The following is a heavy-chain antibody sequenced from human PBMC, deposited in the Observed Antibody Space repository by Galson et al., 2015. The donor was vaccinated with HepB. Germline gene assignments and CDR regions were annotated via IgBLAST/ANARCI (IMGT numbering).Heavy chain of an antibody. CDR2: FDLEDGET. Sequence: SVKVSCKVSGYTLTELSMHWVRQAPGKGLEWMGGFDLEDGETIYAQKFQGRVTMTEDTSTDTAYMELSSLRSEDTAVYYCATVARFDYYYYYMDVWGKGTTVTVSS. J-gene: IGHJ6*03. CDR3: ATVARFDYYYYYMDV. D-gene: IGHD3-10*01. V-gene: IGHV1-24*01. CDR1: GYTLTELS.